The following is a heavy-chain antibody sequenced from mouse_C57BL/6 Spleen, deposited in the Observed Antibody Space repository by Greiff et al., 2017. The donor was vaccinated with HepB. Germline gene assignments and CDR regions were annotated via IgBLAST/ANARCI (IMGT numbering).Heavy chain of an antibody. CDR3: AAYSNSYAMDY. CDR1: GYTFTSYW. J-gene: IGHJ4*01. D-gene: IGHD2-5*01. V-gene: IGHV1-74*01. CDR2: IHPSDSDT. Sequence: QVQLKQPGAELVKPGASVKVSCKASGYTFTSYWMHWVKQRPGQGLEWIGRIHPSDSDTNYNQKFKGKATLTVDKSSSTAYMQLSSLTSEDSAVYYCAAYSNSYAMDYWGQGTSVTVSS.